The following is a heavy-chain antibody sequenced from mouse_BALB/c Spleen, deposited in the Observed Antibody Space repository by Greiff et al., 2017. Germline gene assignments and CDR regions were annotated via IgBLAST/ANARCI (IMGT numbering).Heavy chain of an antibody. CDR2: IDPENGNT. CDR3: AITTVVGYFDY. D-gene: IGHD1-1*01. V-gene: IGHV14-1*02. J-gene: IGHJ2*01. Sequence: EVKLQESGAELVRPGALVKLSCKASGFNIKDYYMHWVKQRPEQGLEWIGWIDPENGNTIYDPKFQGKASITADTSSNTAYLQLSSLTSEDTAVYYCAITTVVGYFDYWGQGTTLTVSS. CDR1: GFNIKDYY.